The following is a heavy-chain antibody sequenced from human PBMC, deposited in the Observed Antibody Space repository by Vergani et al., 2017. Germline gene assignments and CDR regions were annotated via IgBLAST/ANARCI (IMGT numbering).Heavy chain of an antibody. CDR3: AKVGRSEVAGTFGAFDS. J-gene: IGHJ3*02. V-gene: IGHV3-23*01. D-gene: IGHD6-19*01. Sequence: VQLLASGGDLVQPGGSLRLSCPASGFSFLMHAMSWVRQAPGKGLEWVSTLSACDRRSHDADSVNGRITIARDNSKNTLFLQMNSLRPEDTAVYYCAKVGRSEVAGTFGAFDSWGRGRKVGVCS. CDR2: LSACDRRS. CDR1: GFSFLMHA.